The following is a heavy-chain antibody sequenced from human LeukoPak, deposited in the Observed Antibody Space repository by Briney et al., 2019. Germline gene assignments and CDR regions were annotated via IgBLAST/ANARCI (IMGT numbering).Heavy chain of an antibody. Sequence: PGGSLRLSCAASGFTFSSYSMNWVRQAPGKGLEWVSSISSSSYIYYADSVKGRFTISRDNAKNSLYLQVNSLRAEDTAVYYCARAPVVDFWSGYPDFDYWGQGTLVTVSS. CDR2: ISSSSYI. V-gene: IGHV3-21*01. CDR3: ARAPVVDFWSGYPDFDY. J-gene: IGHJ4*02. D-gene: IGHD3-3*01. CDR1: GFTFSSYS.